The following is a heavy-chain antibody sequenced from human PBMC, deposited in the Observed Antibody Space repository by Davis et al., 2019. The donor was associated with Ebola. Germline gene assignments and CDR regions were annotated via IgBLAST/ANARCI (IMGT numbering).Heavy chain of an antibody. Sequence: HSQTLSLTCAISGDSVPGKNGAWNWIRQSPSRGLEWLGRTYYTSKWHNDYGESVKSRITINPDTSTNQLSLQLNSVTPEDTAVYYCVRGWGRSGLDVWGQGTTVTVSS. CDR3: VRGWGRSGLDV. CDR2: TYYTSKWHN. D-gene: IGHD3-16*01. J-gene: IGHJ6*02. CDR1: GDSVPGKNGA. V-gene: IGHV6-1*01.